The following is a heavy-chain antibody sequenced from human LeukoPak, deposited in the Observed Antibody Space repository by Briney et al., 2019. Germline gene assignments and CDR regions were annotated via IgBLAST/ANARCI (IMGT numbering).Heavy chain of an antibody. Sequence: GGSLRLSCAASGFTFSSYGMHWVRQAPGKGLEWVAFIRYDGSNKYYADSVKGRFTISRDNSKNTLYLQMNSLRAEDTAVYYCAKGPGGWQTGEFDYWGQGTLVTVSS. CDR2: IRYDGSNK. CDR3: AKGPGGWQTGEFDY. J-gene: IGHJ4*02. V-gene: IGHV3-30*02. D-gene: IGHD1-14*01. CDR1: GFTFSSYG.